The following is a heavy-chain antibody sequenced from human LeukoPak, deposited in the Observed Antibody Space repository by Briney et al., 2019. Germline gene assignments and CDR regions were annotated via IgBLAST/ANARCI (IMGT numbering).Heavy chain of an antibody. V-gene: IGHV3-15*01. Sequence: PGGSLRLSCAGSGFTFSKSWMSWVRQAPGKGLEWVGRIKSKTDGGATDYAAPVKGRFTISRDDSKNTLYLQMNSLKTEDTAVYYCATDWYYYDSSSYSVPFDYSGQGRLGTLSS. CDR2: IKSKTDGGAT. CDR1: GFTFSKSW. D-gene: IGHD3-22*01. J-gene: IGHJ4*02. CDR3: ATDWYYYDSSSYSVPFDY.